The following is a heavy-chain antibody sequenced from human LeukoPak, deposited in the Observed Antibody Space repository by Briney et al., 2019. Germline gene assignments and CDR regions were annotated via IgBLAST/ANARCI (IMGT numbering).Heavy chain of an antibody. CDR3: AREGGSIYIAAAGYNWFDP. V-gene: IGHV1-69*04. CDR1: GGTFSSYT. CDR2: IIPTLGIA. D-gene: IGHD6-13*01. Sequence: SVKVSCKASGGTFSSYTISWVRQAPGQGLEWMGRIIPTLGIANYAQKFQGRVTITADKSTSTAYMELSSLRSEDTAVYYCAREGGSIYIAAAGYNWFDPWGQGTLVTVSS. J-gene: IGHJ5*02.